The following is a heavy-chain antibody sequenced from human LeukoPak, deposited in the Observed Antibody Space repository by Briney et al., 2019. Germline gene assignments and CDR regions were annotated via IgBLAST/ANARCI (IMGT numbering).Heavy chain of an antibody. CDR3: ARGYFYYYMDV. CDR2: INSDGRST. J-gene: IGHJ6*03. Sequence: GGSLRLSCAASGFTFSGYWMHWVRQAPGKGLVWVSRINSDGRSTIYADSVKGRLTISRDNAKNTLYLQMNSLRAEDTAVYYCARGYFYYYMDVWGKGTTVTVSS. V-gene: IGHV3-74*01. CDR1: GFTFSGYW.